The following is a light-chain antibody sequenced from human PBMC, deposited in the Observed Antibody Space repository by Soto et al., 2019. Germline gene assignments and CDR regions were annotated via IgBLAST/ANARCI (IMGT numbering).Light chain of an antibody. Sequence: EIVMTQSPATLSVSPGERATLSCRASQSVSSSLAWYQQRPGQAPRLLIYGASTRATDIPARFSGSGSGTEFTLTITNLQSKDFAIYYSQHYNNWSTFGQGTRLEIK. CDR2: GAS. J-gene: IGKJ5*01. V-gene: IGKV3-15*01. CDR3: QHYNNWST. CDR1: QSVSSS.